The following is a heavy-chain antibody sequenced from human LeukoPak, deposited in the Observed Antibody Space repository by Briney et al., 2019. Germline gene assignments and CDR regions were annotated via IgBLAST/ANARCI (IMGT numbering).Heavy chain of an antibody. D-gene: IGHD1-7*01. CDR3: ARQSITGTTESCWFDP. J-gene: IGHJ5*02. CDR1: GGTFSSYT. Sequence: SVKVSCQASGGTFSSYTISWVRQAPGQGLAWMGRIIPILGIANYAQKFQGRVTITADKSTSTAYMELSSLRSEDTAVYYCARQSITGTTESCWFDPWGQGTLVTVSS. CDR2: IIPILGIA. V-gene: IGHV1-69*02.